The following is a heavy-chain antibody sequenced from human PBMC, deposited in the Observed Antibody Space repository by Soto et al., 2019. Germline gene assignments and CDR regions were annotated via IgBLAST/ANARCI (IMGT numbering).Heavy chain of an antibody. CDR3: ARWDGYGDV. J-gene: IGHJ4*02. Sequence: PXGSLRLSFAAAGFSFSTYSMAWVRQTPGKGLAWVSGLSGGGSNTFYADSVQGRFTISVDNSRNTVYLQMNSLRVEGTAVYYCARWDGYGDVWGQGTLVTVSS. CDR1: GFSFSTYS. V-gene: IGHV3-23*01. CDR2: LSGGGSNT. D-gene: IGHD4-17*01.